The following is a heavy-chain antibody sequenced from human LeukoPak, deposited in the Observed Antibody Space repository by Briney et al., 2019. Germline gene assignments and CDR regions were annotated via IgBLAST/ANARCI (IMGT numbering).Heavy chain of an antibody. D-gene: IGHD3-22*01. J-gene: IGHJ4*02. CDR1: GFTFDDYA. Sequence: GGSLRLSCAASGFTFDDYAMHWVRQAPGKGLEWVSGISWNSGSIGYVDSVKGRFTISRDNAKNSLYLQMNSLRAEDTAVYYCARGYYYDSSGYYPDYWGQGTLVTVSS. CDR2: ISWNSGSI. CDR3: ARGYYYDSSGYYPDY. V-gene: IGHV3-9*01.